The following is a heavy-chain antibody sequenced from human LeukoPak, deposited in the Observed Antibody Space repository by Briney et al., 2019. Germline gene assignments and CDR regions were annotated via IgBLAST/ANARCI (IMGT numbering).Heavy chain of an antibody. V-gene: IGHV3-66*01. CDR2: VYRVGAT. J-gene: IGHJ4*02. CDR1: GFTVSSNY. CDR3: ARVDYGSGSYFYY. D-gene: IGHD3-10*01. Sequence: QAGGSLRPSCPASGFTVSSNYVSWARQPPGRGLGWVLVVYRVGATYYADSVTVRFTISRDNSKNTLFLQMNSMRAEDTAVYYCARVDYGSGSYFYYWGQGTLVTVSS.